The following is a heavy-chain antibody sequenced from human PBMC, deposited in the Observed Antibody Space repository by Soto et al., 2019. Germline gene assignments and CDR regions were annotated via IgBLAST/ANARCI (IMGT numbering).Heavy chain of an antibody. V-gene: IGHV4-59*01. CDR1: GGSISSYY. Sequence: SETLSLTCTVSGGSISSYYWSWIRQPPGKGLEWIGYIYYSGSTNYNPSLKSRVTISVDTSKNQFSLKLSSVTAADTAVYYCAREVRGFGEWDYYYYMDVWGKGTTVTVSS. D-gene: IGHD3-10*01. CDR3: AREVRGFGEWDYYYYMDV. J-gene: IGHJ6*03. CDR2: IYYSGST.